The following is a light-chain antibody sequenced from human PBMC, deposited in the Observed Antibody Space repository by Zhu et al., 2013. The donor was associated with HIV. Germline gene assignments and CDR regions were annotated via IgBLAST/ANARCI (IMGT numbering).Light chain of an antibody. Sequence: DIQLTQSPSTLSASVGDRVTITCRASQSISSWLAWYQQKPGKTPKFLIFDASSLESGVPSRFSGSGSGTEFTLTITSLQPEDFATYYCQQYNGYWTFGQGTRVEIK. J-gene: IGKJ1*01. CDR3: QQYNGYWT. CDR2: DAS. V-gene: IGKV1-5*01. CDR1: QSISSW.